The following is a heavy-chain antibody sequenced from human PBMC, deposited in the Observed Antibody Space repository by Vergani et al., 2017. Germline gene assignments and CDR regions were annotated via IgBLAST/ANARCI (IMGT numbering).Heavy chain of an antibody. CDR1: GFTFSAFS. CDR2: IGSSGPYI. CDR3: ARDCTSGGCPDNYGMDV. J-gene: IGHJ6*02. V-gene: IGHV3-21*06. Sequence: VQLVESGGGLVKPGGSLRLSCAASGFTFSAFSMSWFRQAPGKGLEWVAFIGSSGPYINYADSVKGRFIISRDNTNNSLFLQLRSLRAEDAAVYYCARDCTSGGCPDNYGMDVWGQGATVTVSS. D-gene: IGHD2-8*01.